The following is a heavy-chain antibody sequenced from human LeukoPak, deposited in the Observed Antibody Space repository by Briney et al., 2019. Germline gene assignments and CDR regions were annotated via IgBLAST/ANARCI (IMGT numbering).Heavy chain of an antibody. V-gene: IGHV3-73*01. J-gene: IGHJ4*02. CDR2: IRSKANSYAT. CDR1: GFTFSSYG. CDR3: TRLGSSGWTDY. Sequence: GGSLRLSCAAPGFTFSSYGMSWVRQASGKGLEWVGRIRSKANSYATAYAASVKGRFTISRDDSKNTAYLQMNSLKTEDTAVYYCTRLGSSGWTDYWGQGTLVTVSS. D-gene: IGHD6-19*01.